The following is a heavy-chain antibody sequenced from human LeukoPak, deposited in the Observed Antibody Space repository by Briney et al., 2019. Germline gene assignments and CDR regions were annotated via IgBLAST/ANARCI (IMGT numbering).Heavy chain of an antibody. Sequence: KAGGSLRLSCAASGFTFSSYGMHWVRQAPGKGLEWVAVISYDGSSKYFADSVKGRFTISRDNPKSTLYLQMNSLRAEDTAVYYCAKSTTVTTQQRGYFDYWGQGTLVTVSS. CDR2: ISYDGSSK. J-gene: IGHJ4*02. CDR3: AKSTTVTTQQRGYFDY. CDR1: GFTFSSYG. V-gene: IGHV3-30*18. D-gene: IGHD4-11*01.